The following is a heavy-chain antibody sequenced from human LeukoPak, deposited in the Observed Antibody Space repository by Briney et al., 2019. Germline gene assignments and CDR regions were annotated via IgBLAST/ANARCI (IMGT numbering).Heavy chain of an antibody. J-gene: IGHJ4*02. Sequence: PSETLSLTCAVYGGSFSGYYWSWLRQPPGKGLEWIGEINHSGSTNYNPSLKSRVTISVDTSKNQFSLKLSSVTAADTAVYYCARERMVRGVFRLTRPYYFDYWGQGTLVTVSS. CDR3: ARERMVRGVFRLTRPYYFDY. CDR1: GGSFSGYY. CDR2: INHSGST. V-gene: IGHV4-34*01. D-gene: IGHD3-10*01.